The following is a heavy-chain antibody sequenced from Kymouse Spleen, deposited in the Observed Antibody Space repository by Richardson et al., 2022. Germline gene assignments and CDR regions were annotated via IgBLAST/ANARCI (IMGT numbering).Heavy chain of an antibody. J-gene: IGHJ4*02. CDR3: AKILRV*QLVK*L. CDR1: GFTFDDYA. Sequence: EVQLVESGGGLVQPGRSLRLSCAASGFTFDDYAMHWVRQAPGKGLEWVSGISWNSGSIGYADSVKGRFTISRDNAKNSLYLQMNSLRAEDTALYYCAKILRV*QLVK*LLGPGNPGHRLL. V-gene: IGHV3-9*01. CDR2: ISWNSGSI. D-gene: IGHD6-6*01.